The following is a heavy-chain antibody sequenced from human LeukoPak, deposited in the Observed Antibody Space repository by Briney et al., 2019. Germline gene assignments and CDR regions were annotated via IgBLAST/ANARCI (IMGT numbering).Heavy chain of an antibody. CDR2: IRYDGSNK. CDR3: AKPPAAILSGNWFDP. D-gene: IGHD2-2*02. V-gene: IGHV3-30*02. J-gene: IGHJ5*02. Sequence: PGGSLRLSCAASGFTFSSYGMHWVRQAPGKGLEWVAFIRYDGSNKYYADSVKGRFTISRDNSKNTLYLQMNSLRAEDTAVYYCAKPPAAILSGNWFDPWGQGTLVTVSS. CDR1: GFTFSSYG.